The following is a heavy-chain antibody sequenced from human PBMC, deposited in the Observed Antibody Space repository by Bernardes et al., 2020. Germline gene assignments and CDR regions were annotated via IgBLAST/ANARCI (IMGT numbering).Heavy chain of an antibody. CDR1: GFTFSSYA. J-gene: IGHJ4*02. CDR2: ISGSGGST. D-gene: IGHD3-10*01. CDR3: AKALVLLWFGELTQFYDY. V-gene: IGHV3-23*01. Sequence: GGSLRLSCAASGFTFSSYAMSWVRQAPGKGLEWVSAISGSGGSTYYADSVKGRFTISRDNSKNTLYLQMNSLRAEDTAVYYCAKALVLLWFGELTQFYDYWGQGTLVTVSS.